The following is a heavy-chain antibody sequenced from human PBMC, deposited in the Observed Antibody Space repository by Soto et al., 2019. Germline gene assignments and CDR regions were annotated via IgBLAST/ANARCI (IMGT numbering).Heavy chain of an antibody. V-gene: IGHV1-3*01. Sequence: ASVKVSCKAAGYTFTSYAMHWVRQAPGQRLEWMGWINAGNGNTKYSQKFQGRVTITRDTSASTAYMELRSLRSDDTAVYYCARDERLVGATSDWYFDLWGRGTPVTVS. J-gene: IGHJ2*01. CDR3: ARDERLVGATSDWYFDL. CDR2: INAGNGNT. D-gene: IGHD1-26*01. CDR1: GYTFTSYA.